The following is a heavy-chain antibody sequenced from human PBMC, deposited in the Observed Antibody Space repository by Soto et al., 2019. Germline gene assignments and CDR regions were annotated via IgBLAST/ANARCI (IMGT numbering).Heavy chain of an antibody. D-gene: IGHD6-13*01. V-gene: IGHV3-21*01. Sequence: EVQLVESGGGLVKPGGSLRLSCAASGFSLRSYSMNWVRQAPGKGLEWVSSISSSSNNIYYADSVKGRFTISRDNAKNSLFLQVNSLRDGDTAVYFCARDLTTATGAFDYWGQGTLVTVSS. CDR3: ARDLTTATGAFDY. CDR2: ISSSSNNI. J-gene: IGHJ4*02. CDR1: GFSLRSYS.